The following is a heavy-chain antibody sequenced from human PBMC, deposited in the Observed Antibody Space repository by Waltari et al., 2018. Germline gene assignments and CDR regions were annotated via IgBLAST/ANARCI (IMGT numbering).Heavy chain of an antibody. CDR3: AKGRGYVSHDDY. V-gene: IGHV3-23*01. D-gene: IGHD6-13*01. Sequence: EVHLLESGGDLVQPGGSLRLSCVASGFTFSSYTMTWVRQAPGKGLEWVSAISGSGGDTFYADSVKARFTISRDNSKNTLYLQMNSLRDEDTAVYYCAKGRGYVSHDDYWGQGTLVTVSS. J-gene: IGHJ4*02. CDR2: ISGSGGDT. CDR1: GFTFSSYT.